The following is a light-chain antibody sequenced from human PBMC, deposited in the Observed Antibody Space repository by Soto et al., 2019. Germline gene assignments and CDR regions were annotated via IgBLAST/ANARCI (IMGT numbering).Light chain of an antibody. CDR1: QNIDSY. V-gene: IGKV1-39*01. J-gene: IGKJ1*01. CDR3: EQSYNVLSWS. Sequence: DIHMTPSPSSLSASVGDRVTITCRASQNIDSYLNWYRQKPGRAPELLIYAASKLPREVPSRVRGSGSRTDFTLTIISPHLDDFASYYGEQSYNVLSWSFGQGTKVVVK. CDR2: AAS.